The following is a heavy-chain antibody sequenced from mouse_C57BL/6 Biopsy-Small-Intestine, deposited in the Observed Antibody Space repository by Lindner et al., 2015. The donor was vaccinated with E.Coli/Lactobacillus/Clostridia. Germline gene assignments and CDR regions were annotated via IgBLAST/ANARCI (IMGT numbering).Heavy chain of an antibody. CDR3: TSWRLLRAY. D-gene: IGHD1-1*01. J-gene: IGHJ3*01. V-gene: IGHV1-18*01. CDR2: INPNNGGT. Sequence: VQLQESGPELVKPGASVKIPCKASGYTFTDYNMDWVKQSHGKSLEWIGDINPNNGGTIYNQKFKGKATITAGTSSNTAYLQLSSLTSEDTAVYYCTSWRLLRAYWGQGTLVTVSA. CDR1: GYTFTDYN.